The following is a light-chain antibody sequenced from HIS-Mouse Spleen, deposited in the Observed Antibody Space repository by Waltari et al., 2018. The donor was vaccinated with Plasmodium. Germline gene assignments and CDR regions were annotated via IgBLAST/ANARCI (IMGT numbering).Light chain of an antibody. CDR1: QSISSY. CDR3: QQSYSTWT. J-gene: IGKJ1*01. Sequence: DIQMTQSPSSLSASVGDRVTITCRASQSISSYLNSYQQKPGKAPKLLIYASSRLQSGVPSRFSGSGSGTDFTLTISSLQPEDFATYYCQQSYSTWTFGQGTKVEIK. CDR2: ASS. V-gene: IGKV1-39*01.